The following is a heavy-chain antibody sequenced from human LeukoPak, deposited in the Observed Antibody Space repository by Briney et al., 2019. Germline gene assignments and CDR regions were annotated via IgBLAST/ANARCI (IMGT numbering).Heavy chain of an antibody. CDR3: ASGATLISV. Sequence: PGGSLRLSCAASGFTFSSYWMTWVRQAPGKGLEWVANIKQDGGESYYVDSVKGRFTISRDNAKNSLYLQMNSLRAEDTAVYYCASGATLISVWGQGTTVTVSS. V-gene: IGHV3-7*01. CDR2: IKQDGGES. D-gene: IGHD1-26*01. J-gene: IGHJ6*02. CDR1: GFTFSSYW.